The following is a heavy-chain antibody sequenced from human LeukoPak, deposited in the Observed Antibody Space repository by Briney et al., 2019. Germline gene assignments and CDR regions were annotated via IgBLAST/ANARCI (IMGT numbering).Heavy chain of an antibody. Sequence: GGSLRLSCAASGFSVSSNYMSWVRQAPGKGLEWVSVIYGGGSTYYADSVKGRFTISRDNSKNTLYLQMNSLGAEDTAVYYCARDHLRNWFDPWGQGTLVTVSS. D-gene: IGHD3-16*01. CDR2: IYGGGST. J-gene: IGHJ5*02. V-gene: IGHV3-53*01. CDR1: GFSVSSNY. CDR3: ARDHLRNWFDP.